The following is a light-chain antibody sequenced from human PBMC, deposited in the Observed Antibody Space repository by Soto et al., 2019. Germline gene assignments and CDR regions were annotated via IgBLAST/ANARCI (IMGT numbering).Light chain of an antibody. V-gene: IGKV3-15*01. CDR1: QSVSTT. CDR3: QQYDKWPPSWT. CDR2: GPS. Sequence: EIGMTQSPATLSVSPGEGATLSCRASQSVSTTLAWYQQKPGQAPRLLIYGPSTRATGIPARFSGSESGTEFTLTISSLQSEDFAVYYCQQYDKWPPSWTFGQGTKVAI. J-gene: IGKJ1*01.